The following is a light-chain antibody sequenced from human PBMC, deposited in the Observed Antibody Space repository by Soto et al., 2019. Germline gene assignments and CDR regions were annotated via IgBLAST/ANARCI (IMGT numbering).Light chain of an antibody. CDR2: EVT. V-gene: IGLV2-14*01. CDR3: SSYTIRSTTMV. J-gene: IGLJ1*01. CDR1: ISDVGGYDH. Sequence: QSALTQPSSLSGSPGQSSTISCTGTISDVGGYDHVSWYQQHPGKAPKLIIYEVTNRPSGVSNRFSGSKSGNTASLIISGLQAEDESDYYCSSYTIRSTTMVFGTGTKVNVL.